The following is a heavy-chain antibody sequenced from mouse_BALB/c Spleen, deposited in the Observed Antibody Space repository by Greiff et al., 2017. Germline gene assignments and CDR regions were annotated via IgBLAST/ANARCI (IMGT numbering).Heavy chain of an antibody. Sequence: VQLKESGPGLVKPSQSLSLTCSVTGYSITSGYYWNWIRQFPGNKLEWMGYISYDGSNNYHPSLKNRISITRDTSKNQFFLKLNSVTTEDTATYYCARKDYGSRWFAYWGQGTLVTVSA. CDR3: ARKDYGSRWFAY. J-gene: IGHJ3*01. CDR1: GYSITSGYY. D-gene: IGHD1-1*01. V-gene: IGHV3-6*02. CDR2: ISYDGSN.